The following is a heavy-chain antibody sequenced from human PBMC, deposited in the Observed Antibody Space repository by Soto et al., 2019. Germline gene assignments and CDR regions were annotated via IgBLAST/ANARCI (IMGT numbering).Heavy chain of an antibody. Sequence: HPGGSLRLSCAASGFTFSSYAMSWVRQAPGKGLEWVSAISGSGGSTYYADSVKGRFTISRDNSKSTLYLQMNSLRAEDTAVYYCAKDGASPIVYYYGMDVWGQGTTVTVSS. CDR2: ISGSGGST. V-gene: IGHV3-23*01. CDR1: GFTFSSYA. CDR3: AKDGASPIVYYYGMDV. J-gene: IGHJ6*02. D-gene: IGHD1-26*01.